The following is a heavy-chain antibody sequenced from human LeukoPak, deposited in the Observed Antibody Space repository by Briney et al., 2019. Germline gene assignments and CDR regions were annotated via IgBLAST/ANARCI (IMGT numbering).Heavy chain of an antibody. D-gene: IGHD3-10*01. V-gene: IGHV1-2*02. CDR2: INPNSGGT. Sequence: ASVKVSCKASGYTFTGYYMHWVRQAPGQGLEWMGWINPNSGGTNYAQKFQGRVTMTRDTSISTAYMELSRLRSDDTAVYYCARAKLYMVRGATPPLSWGQGTLVTVSS. CDR3: ARAKLYMVRGATPPLS. CDR1: GYTFTGYY. J-gene: IGHJ4*02.